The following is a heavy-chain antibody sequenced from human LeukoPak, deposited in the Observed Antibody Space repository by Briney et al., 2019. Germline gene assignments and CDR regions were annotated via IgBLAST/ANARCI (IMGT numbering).Heavy chain of an antibody. CDR1: GYTLTELS. CDR3: ATTIYGSGSYLLVVYFDY. Sequence: GASVKVSCKVSGYTLTELSMHWVRQAPGKGLEWMGGFDPEDGETIYAQKFQGRVTMTEDTSTDTAYMELSSLRSEDTAVYYCATTIYGSGSYLLVVYFDYWGQGTLVTVSS. CDR2: FDPEDGET. D-gene: IGHD3-10*01. V-gene: IGHV1-24*01. J-gene: IGHJ4*02.